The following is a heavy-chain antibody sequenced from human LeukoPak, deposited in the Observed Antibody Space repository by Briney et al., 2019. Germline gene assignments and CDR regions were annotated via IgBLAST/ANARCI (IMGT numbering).Heavy chain of an antibody. CDR2: MNPNSGNT. Sequence: ASVKLSCKSSGYTFTSYDINWMRQPTAQGQERKGWMNPNSGNTGYSHKFQGRVTMTRNNSISTTYMALSSLRSEDTAVYYCARARRIEAAGGYYFDYWGQGTLVTVSS. D-gene: IGHD6-13*01. CDR3: ARARRIEAAGGYYFDY. V-gene: IGHV1-8*01. CDR1: GYTFTSYD. J-gene: IGHJ4*02.